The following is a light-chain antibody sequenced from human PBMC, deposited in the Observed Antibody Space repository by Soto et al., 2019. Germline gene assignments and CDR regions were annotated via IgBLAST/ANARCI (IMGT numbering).Light chain of an antibody. CDR1: QSVTSN. CDR2: GAS. V-gene: IGKV3-15*01. Sequence: EIVMTQSPATLSVSPGERATLSCWASQSVTSNLAWYQQKPGQAPRLLIYGASTRATGVPARFSGSGSGKEFTLTISSLQSEDFAVYYCQQYNYWWTFGQGTKVAIK. CDR3: QQYNYWWT. J-gene: IGKJ1*01.